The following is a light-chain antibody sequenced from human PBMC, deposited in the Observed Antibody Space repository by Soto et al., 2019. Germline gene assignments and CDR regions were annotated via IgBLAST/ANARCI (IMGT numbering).Light chain of an antibody. J-gene: IGKJ5*01. CDR1: QTISSW. CDR3: QQYGSSPIT. V-gene: IGKV1-5*03. CDR2: EAS. Sequence: EIHMTQSPSALSGSLGDRVTTTCRASQTISSWLAWYQQKPGKAPTLLIYEASTLESGVPSRFIGSGSGTECTLTISSLQAEDVAVYYCQQYGSSPITFGQGTRLEI.